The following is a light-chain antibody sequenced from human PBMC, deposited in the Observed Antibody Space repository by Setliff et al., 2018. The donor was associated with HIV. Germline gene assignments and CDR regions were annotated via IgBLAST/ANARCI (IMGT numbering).Light chain of an antibody. CDR3: CSYRTNITGA. Sequence: QSVLTQPASVSGSPGQSITISCSGTSSDVGGYNYVSWYQQHPGKAPKLIIYDVTYRPSGVSNRFSGSKSGNTASLTISGLQAEDEADYYCCSYRTNITGAFGGGTKVTVL. CDR2: DVT. V-gene: IGLV2-14*03. J-gene: IGLJ3*02. CDR1: SSDVGGYNY.